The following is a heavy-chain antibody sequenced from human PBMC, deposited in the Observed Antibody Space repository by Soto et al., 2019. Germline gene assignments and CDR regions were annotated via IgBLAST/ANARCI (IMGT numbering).Heavy chain of an antibody. CDR1: GYTFTGYY. CDR3: ARVPRSIAVAGTGAEYFQH. CDR2: INPNSGGT. V-gene: IGHV1-2*04. J-gene: IGHJ1*01. D-gene: IGHD6-19*01. Sequence: GASVKVSCKASGYTFTGYYMHWVRQAPGQGLEWMGWINPNSGGTNYAQKFQGWVTMTRDTSISTAYMELSSLRSEDTAVYYCARVPRSIAVAGTGAEYFQHWGQGTLVTVSS.